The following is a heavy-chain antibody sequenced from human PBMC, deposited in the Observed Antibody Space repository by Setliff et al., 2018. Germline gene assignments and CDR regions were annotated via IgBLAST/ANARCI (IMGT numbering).Heavy chain of an antibody. D-gene: IGHD4-17*01. CDR1: GDPFNAYG. V-gene: IGHV1-69*10. J-gene: IGHJ6*03. CDR3: ARGPSPTVTPSRPIYFYHMDV. CDR2: IIPVLGMT. Sequence: GASVKVSCKASGDPFNAYGVSWVRQAPGQGLEWMGAIIPVLGMTDYAQKFQGRLTITADQSTTTVYMELSSLRFDDTALYYCARGPSPTVTPSRPIYFYHMDVWGTGTTVTVSS.